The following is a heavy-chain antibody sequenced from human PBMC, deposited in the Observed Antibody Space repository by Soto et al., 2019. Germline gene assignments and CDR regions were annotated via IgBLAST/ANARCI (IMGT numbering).Heavy chain of an antibody. CDR1: GFTLSSYW. CDR3: ARDPGTGYYDSSGYYYD. V-gene: IGHV3-74*01. CDR2: INSDGSST. Sequence: EVQLVESGGGLVQPGGSLRLSGAASGFTLSSYWMHWVRQAPGKGLVWVSRINSDGSSTSYADSVKGRFTSPRDNAKNSLYLKMKSLRAEDTAVYYCARDPGTGYYDSSGYYYDWGQGTLVTVSS. D-gene: IGHD3-22*01. J-gene: IGHJ4*02.